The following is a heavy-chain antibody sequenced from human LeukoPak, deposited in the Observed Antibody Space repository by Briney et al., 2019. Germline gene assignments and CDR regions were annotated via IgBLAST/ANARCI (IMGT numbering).Heavy chain of an antibody. Sequence: ASVKVSCKGSGYTFTSYGISLVRQAPGRGLEWMGWISAYNGNTNYAQKLQGRVTMTTDTSPSTAYMELRSLRSDDTAVYFCARSFPHVVVVPAAIPLDYWGEGTLVTVSS. D-gene: IGHD2-2*02. CDR2: ISAYNGNT. V-gene: IGHV1-18*01. CDR3: ARSFPHVVVVPAAIPLDY. J-gene: IGHJ4*02. CDR1: GYTFTSYG.